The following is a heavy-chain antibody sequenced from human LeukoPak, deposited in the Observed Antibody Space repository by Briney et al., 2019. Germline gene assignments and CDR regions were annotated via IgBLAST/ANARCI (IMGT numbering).Heavy chain of an antibody. D-gene: IGHD2-15*01. CDR2: ISSKSSPI. CDR3: ARAAHCTSGSCYDGPGDF. Sequence: GGSLRLSCAASEFTLSSYSMNWVRQAPGKGLEWVSYISSKSSPIYYADSVKGRFTISRDNAKNSLYLQMNSLRAEDTAVYFCARAAHCTSGSCYDGPGDFWGQGTLVTVSS. V-gene: IGHV3-48*01. CDR1: EFTLSSYS. J-gene: IGHJ4*02.